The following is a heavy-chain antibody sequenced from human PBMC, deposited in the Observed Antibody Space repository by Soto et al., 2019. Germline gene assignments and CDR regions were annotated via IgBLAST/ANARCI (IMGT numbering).Heavy chain of an antibody. CDR1: GGSISSYY. D-gene: IGHD6-13*01. CDR3: ARDRVEQQMVFYYYYYGMDV. Sequence: SETLSLTCTVSGGSISSYYWSWIRQPAGKGLEWIGRIYTSGSTNYNPSLKSRVTMSVDTSKNQFSLKLSSVTAADTAVYYCARDRVEQQMVFYYYYYGMDVWGQGTKVTVS. J-gene: IGHJ6*02. V-gene: IGHV4-4*07. CDR2: IYTSGST.